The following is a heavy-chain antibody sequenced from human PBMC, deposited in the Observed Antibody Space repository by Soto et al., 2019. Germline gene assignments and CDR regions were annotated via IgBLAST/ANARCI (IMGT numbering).Heavy chain of an antibody. Sequence: EVQLVESGGGLVQPGGSLRLSCAASGFTFSSYEMNWVRQAPGKGLEWVSYISSSGSTIYYADSVKGRFTISRDNAKNSLYLQMNSLRAEDTAVYYCVIKARGGAFDIWGQGTMVTVSS. CDR3: VIKARGGAFDI. CDR1: GFTFSSYE. J-gene: IGHJ3*02. D-gene: IGHD3-16*01. V-gene: IGHV3-48*03. CDR2: ISSSGSTI.